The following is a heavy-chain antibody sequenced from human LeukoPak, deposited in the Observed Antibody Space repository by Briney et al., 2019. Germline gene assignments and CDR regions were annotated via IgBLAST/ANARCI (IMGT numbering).Heavy chain of an antibody. D-gene: IGHD1-7*01. CDR3: ARTPNWNYFWYYYYGMDV. J-gene: IGHJ6*02. CDR1: GGSISSYY. CDR2: IYYSGST. Sequence: SETLSLTCTVSGGSISSYYWSWIRQPAGKGLEWIGYIYYSGSTYYNPSLKSRVTISVDTSKNQFSLKLSSVTAADTAVYYCARTPNWNYFWYYYYGMDVWGQGTTVTVSS. V-gene: IGHV4-59*06.